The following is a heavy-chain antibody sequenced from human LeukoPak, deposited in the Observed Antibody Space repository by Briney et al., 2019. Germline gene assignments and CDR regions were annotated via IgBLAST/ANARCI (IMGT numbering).Heavy chain of an antibody. J-gene: IGHJ2*01. CDR2: IYHSGST. V-gene: IGHV4-30-2*01. CDR3: ARERDYGDYVLYWYFDL. D-gene: IGHD4-17*01. Sequence: SETLSLTCTVSGGSISSGGYYWSWIRQPPGKGLEWIAYIYHSGSTYYNPSLKSRVTISVDRSKNQFSLKLSSVTAADTAVYYCARERDYGDYVLYWYFDLWGRGTLVTVSS. CDR1: GGSISSGGYY.